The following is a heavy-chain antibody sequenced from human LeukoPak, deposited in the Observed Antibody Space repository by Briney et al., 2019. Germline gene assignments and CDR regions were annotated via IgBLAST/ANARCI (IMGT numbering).Heavy chain of an antibody. Sequence: SETLSLTCTVSGVSISSYYWSWIRQPPGKGLEWIGYIYSSGSTNYNPSLKSRITISVDTSKNQFSLKLSSVTAADTAVYYCARFAYCGGHCWYYFDYWGQGSLVTVSS. CDR2: IYSSGST. CDR1: GVSISSYY. D-gene: IGHD2-21*02. V-gene: IGHV4-59*01. J-gene: IGHJ4*02. CDR3: ARFAYCGGHCWYYFDY.